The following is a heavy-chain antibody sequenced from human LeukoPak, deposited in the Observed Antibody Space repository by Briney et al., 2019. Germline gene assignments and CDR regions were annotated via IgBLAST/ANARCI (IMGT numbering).Heavy chain of an antibody. Sequence: GGSLRLSCAAPGFTFSSYEMNWVRQAPGKGLEWVSYISSSGSTIYYADSVKGRFTISRDNAKNSLYLQMNSLRAEDTAVYYCAEDRDVYPDYWGQGTLVTVSS. J-gene: IGHJ4*02. D-gene: IGHD3-10*01. CDR2: ISSSGSTI. CDR1: GFTFSSYE. CDR3: AEDRDVYPDY. V-gene: IGHV3-48*03.